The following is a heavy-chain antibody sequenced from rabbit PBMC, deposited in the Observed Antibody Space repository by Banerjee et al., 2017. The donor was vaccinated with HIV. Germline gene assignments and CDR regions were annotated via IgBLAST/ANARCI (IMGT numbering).Heavy chain of an antibody. CDR1: GFSFSGNYW. V-gene: IGHV1S40*01. Sequence: QSLEESGGDLVKPGASLTLTCTASGFSFSGNYWICWVRQAPGKGLEWIACISAASNGGTYYASWAKGRFTISKTSSTTVTLQMTSLTVADTATYFCARKAVGPGTGYGYALALWGQGTLVTVS. D-gene: IGHD6-1*01. CDR3: ARKAVGPGTGYGYALAL. CDR2: ISAASNGGT. J-gene: IGHJ4*01.